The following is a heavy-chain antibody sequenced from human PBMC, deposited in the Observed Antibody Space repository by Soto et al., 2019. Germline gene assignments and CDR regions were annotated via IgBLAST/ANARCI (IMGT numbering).Heavy chain of an antibody. CDR3: ASAVAGTHDAFDI. J-gene: IGHJ3*02. V-gene: IGHV1-18*01. D-gene: IGHD6-19*01. Sequence: ASVKVSFKASGYTFTSYGISWLRQAPGQGLEWMGWISAYNGNTNYAQKLQGRVTMTTDTSTSTAYMELRSLRSDDTAVYYCASAVAGTHDAFDIWGQGTMVTVSS. CDR1: GYTFTSYG. CDR2: ISAYNGNT.